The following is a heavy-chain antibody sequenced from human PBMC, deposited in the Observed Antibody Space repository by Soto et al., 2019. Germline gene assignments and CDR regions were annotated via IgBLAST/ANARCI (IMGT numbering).Heavy chain of an antibody. CDR3: ATGYSYGLGSEIDY. Sequence: SETLSLTCTVSGGSISSGGYYWSWIRQHPGKGLEWIGYIYYSGSTYYNPSLKSRVTISVDTSKNQFSLKLSSVTAADTAVYYCATGYSYGLGSEIDYWGQGTLVTVSS. CDR1: GGSISSGGYY. J-gene: IGHJ4*02. CDR2: IYYSGST. V-gene: IGHV4-31*03. D-gene: IGHD5-18*01.